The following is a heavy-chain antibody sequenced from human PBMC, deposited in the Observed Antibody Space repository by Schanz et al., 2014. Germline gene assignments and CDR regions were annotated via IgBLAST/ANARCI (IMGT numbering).Heavy chain of an antibody. V-gene: IGHV1-2*02. CDR3: ARDPLQNIVVPPHRFDS. CDR1: GYTFTDYF. CDR2: INPNSGDT. J-gene: IGHJ4*02. Sequence: QVQLVQSGAEVKKPGASVNVSCKASGYTFTDYFIHWVRLAPGLGLEWMGWINPNSGDTNFAQKFQGRVTMTRVTSISTSYLEMNRLTSDDTAVYYCARDPLQNIVVPPHRFDSWGQGTLVTVSS. D-gene: IGHD2-2*01.